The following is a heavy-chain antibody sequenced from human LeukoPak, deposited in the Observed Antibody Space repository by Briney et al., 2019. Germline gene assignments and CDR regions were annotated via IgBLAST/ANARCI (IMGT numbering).Heavy chain of an antibody. CDR1: GFTFSNYA. D-gene: IGHD3-9*01. J-gene: IGHJ4*02. CDR2: ITGSGTNR. CDR3: VIWGDYDVLTGYYVPDY. Sequence: GGSLRLSCVASGFTFSNYAMSWVRQAPGKGLEWVSAITGSGTNRYYADSLKGRFTTSRDNSTNTVFLQMKSLRHEDTAIYYCVIWGDYDVLTGYYVPDYWGQGTLVTVAS. V-gene: IGHV3-23*01.